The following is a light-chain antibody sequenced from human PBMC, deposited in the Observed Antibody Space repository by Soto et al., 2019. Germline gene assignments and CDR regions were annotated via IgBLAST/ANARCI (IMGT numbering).Light chain of an antibody. CDR3: QQYNSYPLP. V-gene: IGKV1-5*01. Sequence: DIQMTQSPSTLSASVGDRVTITCRASQSISSWLAWYQQKPGKAPKLLIYDASSLESGVPSRFSGSGSGTEFTLTISSLQPDDFATYYCQQYNSYPLPCAGGPKVDIK. CDR2: DAS. J-gene: IGKJ4*01. CDR1: QSISSW.